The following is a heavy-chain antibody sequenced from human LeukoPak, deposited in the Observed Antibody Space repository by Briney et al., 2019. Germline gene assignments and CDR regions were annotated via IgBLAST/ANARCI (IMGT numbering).Heavy chain of an antibody. CDR2: IYWDDDM. J-gene: IGHJ4*02. CDR3: AHGTTSSPLDY. Sequence: GSGPTLVNPTQTLTLTCTFSGFSLSTSGVGVRWIRQPPGQALEWLALIYWDDDMRYSPSLKSRLTITKDTSKNLVVLTMTNMDPVDTATYYCAHGTTSSPLDYWGQGTLVTVSS. CDR1: GFSLSTSGVG. V-gene: IGHV2-5*02. D-gene: IGHD1-1*01.